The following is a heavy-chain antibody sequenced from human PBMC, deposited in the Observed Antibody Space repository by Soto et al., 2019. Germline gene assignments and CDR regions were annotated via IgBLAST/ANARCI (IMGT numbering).Heavy chain of an antibody. V-gene: IGHV4-61*08. CDR2: IYYSGST. CDR1: GGSISSGGYY. J-gene: IGHJ6*02. Sequence: SETLSLTCTVSGGSISSGGYYWSWIRQHPGKGLEWIGYIYYSGSTNYNPSLKSRVTISVDTSKNQFSLKLSSVTAADTAVYYCARGSQLWPQEIDPWGQGTTVTVSS. CDR3: ARGSQLWPQEIDP. D-gene: IGHD5-18*01.